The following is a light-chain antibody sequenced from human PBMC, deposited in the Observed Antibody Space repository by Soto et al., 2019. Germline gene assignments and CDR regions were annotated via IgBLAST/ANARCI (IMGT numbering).Light chain of an antibody. Sequence: QSALTQPASVSGSPGQSITISCTGTSSDVGAYDYVSWYQQHPDKAPKFMIYEVTNRPSGVSHRFSGSKSGHTASLTISGLQAEDEADYYCTSFTSSSTYVFGTGTKVTVL. CDR1: SSDVGAYDY. J-gene: IGLJ1*01. CDR3: TSFTSSSTYV. V-gene: IGLV2-14*01. CDR2: EVT.